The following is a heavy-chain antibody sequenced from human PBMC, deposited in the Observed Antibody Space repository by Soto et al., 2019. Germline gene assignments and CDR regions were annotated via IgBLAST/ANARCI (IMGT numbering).Heavy chain of an antibody. Sequence: QVQPQESGPGLVKPSGTLSLTCAVSGGSISSSNWWSWVRQPPGKGLEWIGKIYHSGSTNYNPSLKSRVTISVDKSKNQFSLKLSSVTAADTAVYYCARVYMVRGTIIRYFDYWGQGTLVTVSS. CDR2: IYHSGST. V-gene: IGHV4-4*02. J-gene: IGHJ4*02. D-gene: IGHD3-10*01. CDR1: GGSISSSNW. CDR3: ARVYMVRGTIIRYFDY.